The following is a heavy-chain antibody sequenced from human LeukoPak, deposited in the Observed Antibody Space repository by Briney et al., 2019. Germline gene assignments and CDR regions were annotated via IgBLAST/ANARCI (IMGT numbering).Heavy chain of an antibody. CDR1: GGSISSYY. D-gene: IGHD4-17*01. CDR3: ARGLTTVNFDY. Sequence: SETLSLTCTVSGGSISSYYWSWIRQPPGKGLEWIGYIYYSGSTNYNPSLKSRVTISVDRSKNQFSLKLSSVTAADTAVYYCARGLTTVNFDYWGQGTLVTVSS. V-gene: IGHV4-59*12. J-gene: IGHJ4*02. CDR2: IYYSGST.